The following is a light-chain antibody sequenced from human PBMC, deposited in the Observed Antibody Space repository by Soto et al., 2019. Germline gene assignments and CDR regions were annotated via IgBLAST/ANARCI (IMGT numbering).Light chain of an antibody. Sequence: EIVLTQSPGTLSLSPGERATLSCRASQSVSSTYLGWYQQKPGQAPRLLISGASNRATGIPDRFSGSGSGTDFTLTISRLAPEDFAVYYCQQCGTRPFTFGPGTKVDV. J-gene: IGKJ3*01. V-gene: IGKV3-20*01. CDR2: GAS. CDR1: QSVSSTY. CDR3: QQCGTRPFT.